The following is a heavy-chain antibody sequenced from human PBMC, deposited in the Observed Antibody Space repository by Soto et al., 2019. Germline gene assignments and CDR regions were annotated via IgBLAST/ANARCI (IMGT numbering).Heavy chain of an antibody. CDR1: GDSINNYY. D-gene: IGHD3-10*01. V-gene: IGHV4-59*01. J-gene: IGHJ5*02. CDR3: ARDRGRYYDSGSYNWVDP. CDR2: IYYIGSA. Sequence: QVQLQESGPGLVKPSETLSLTGSVSGDSINNYYWSLIRQPPGKGLVWIGHIYYIGSANFNPSLNSRVNISIDTSKTQFSLRLSAVTAADTAVYYCARDRGRYYDSGSYNWVDPWGQGIMVTVSS.